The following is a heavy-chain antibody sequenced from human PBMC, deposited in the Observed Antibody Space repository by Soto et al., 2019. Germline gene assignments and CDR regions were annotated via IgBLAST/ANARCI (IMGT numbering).Heavy chain of an antibody. CDR1: GGSISSYY. J-gene: IGHJ3*02. CDR3: ASSYSARDAFDI. CDR2: IYYSGST. D-gene: IGHD6-13*01. Sequence: QVQLQESGPGLVKPSETLSLTCTVSGGSISSYYWSWIRQPPGKGLEWIGYIYYSGSTNYNPSLKSRVTISVDTSKNQFSLKLSSVTAADTAVYYCASSYSARDAFDIWGQGTMVTVSS. V-gene: IGHV4-59*08.